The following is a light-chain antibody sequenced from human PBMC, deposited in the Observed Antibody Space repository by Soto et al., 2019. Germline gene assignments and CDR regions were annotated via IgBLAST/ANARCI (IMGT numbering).Light chain of an antibody. Sequence: DIQMTQSPSTLSASVVYRVTITCRASQSISSWLAWYQQKPGKAPKLLIYKASSLESGVPSRFSGSGSGTEFTLTISSLQSEDFALYYCHQYNSWPPGTFGQGTKVDIK. CDR3: HQYNSWPPGT. CDR1: QSISSW. J-gene: IGKJ2*01. V-gene: IGKV1-5*03. CDR2: KAS.